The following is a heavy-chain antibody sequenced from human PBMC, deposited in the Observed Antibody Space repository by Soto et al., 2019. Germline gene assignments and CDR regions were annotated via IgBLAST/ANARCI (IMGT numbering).Heavy chain of an antibody. Sequence: GGSLRLSCAASGFTFSDYSMNWIRQAPGKGLEWVSYISTSGSTIYYADSVKGRFTISRDNAKNSLYLQMNSLRAEDTAVYYCAGETYGTDGVCYPVFDYWGQGALVTVSS. V-gene: IGHV3-11*01. D-gene: IGHD2-8*01. CDR3: AGETYGTDGVCYPVFDY. J-gene: IGHJ4*02. CDR2: ISTSGSTI. CDR1: GFTFSDYS.